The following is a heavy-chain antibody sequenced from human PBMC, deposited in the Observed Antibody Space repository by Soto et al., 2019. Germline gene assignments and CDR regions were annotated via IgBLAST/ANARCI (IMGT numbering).Heavy chain of an antibody. CDR2: IYWNDDK. Sequence: SGATLGNPTQTLTLTCTFSGFSLSTSGVGVGWIRQPPGKALEWLALIYWNDDKLYSPSLKGRLTITKDTSKNQVVLTMTNMDPVDTATHYCAHSPSSYYYDSSGFRRSVGMDVWGQGTTVTVSS. CDR1: GFSLSTSGVG. D-gene: IGHD3-22*01. V-gene: IGHV2-5*01. CDR3: AHSPSSYYYDSSGFRRSVGMDV. J-gene: IGHJ6*02.